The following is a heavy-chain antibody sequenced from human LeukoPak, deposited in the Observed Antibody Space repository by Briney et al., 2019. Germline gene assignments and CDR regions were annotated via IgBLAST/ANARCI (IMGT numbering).Heavy chain of an antibody. CDR3: AAHGDYVANAFDI. J-gene: IGHJ3*02. D-gene: IGHD4-17*01. Sequence: PSETQSLTCTVSGGSISSYYWSWIRQPPGKGLEWIGYIYYSGSTNYNPSLKSRVTISVDTSKNQFSLKLSSVTAADTAVYCCAAHGDYVANAFDIWGQGTMVTVSS. CDR1: GGSISSYY. CDR2: IYYSGST. V-gene: IGHV4-59*01.